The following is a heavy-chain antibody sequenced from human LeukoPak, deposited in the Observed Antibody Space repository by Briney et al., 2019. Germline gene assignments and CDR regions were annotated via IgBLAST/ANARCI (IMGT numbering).Heavy chain of an antibody. D-gene: IGHD4-23*01. Sequence: GESLKISCQGSGYSFTSYWIGWVRRMPGRGLEWMGIIYPPDSDTTYNPSCQGQVTFSADTSINTAFLQWSSLTASDTAVYYCARQKTGGNWDYFDYWGQGTLVTVSP. CDR2: IYPPDSDT. CDR1: GYSFTSYW. J-gene: IGHJ4*02. CDR3: ARQKTGGNWDYFDY. V-gene: IGHV5-51*01.